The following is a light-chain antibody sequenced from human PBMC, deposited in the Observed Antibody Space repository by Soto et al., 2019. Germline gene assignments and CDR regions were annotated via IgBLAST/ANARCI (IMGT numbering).Light chain of an antibody. CDR1: QSVSSD. V-gene: IGKV3-15*01. J-gene: IGKJ1*01. CDR3: QQYNNWPPWT. CDR2: GAS. Sequence: EVVMTQSPATLSLSPGERATLSCRASQSVSSDLAWYPQKPGQAPRLLIYGASTMTTGIPARFSGSGSGTEFTLTISSLQSEDFAVYYCQQYNNWPPWTFGQGTKVEIK.